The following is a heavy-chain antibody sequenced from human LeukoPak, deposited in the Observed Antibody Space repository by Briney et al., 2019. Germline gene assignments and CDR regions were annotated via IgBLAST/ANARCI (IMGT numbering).Heavy chain of an antibody. CDR2: IIPIFGTA. Sequence: SVTVSCTASGGTFSSYAISWVRQAPGQGLEWMGGIIPIFGTANYAQKFQGRVTITADESTSTAYMELSSLRSEDTAVYYCASSAGDYGDYFNWFDPWGQGTLVTVSS. CDR3: ASSAGDYGDYFNWFDP. CDR1: GGTFSSYA. J-gene: IGHJ5*02. D-gene: IGHD4-17*01. V-gene: IGHV1-69*13.